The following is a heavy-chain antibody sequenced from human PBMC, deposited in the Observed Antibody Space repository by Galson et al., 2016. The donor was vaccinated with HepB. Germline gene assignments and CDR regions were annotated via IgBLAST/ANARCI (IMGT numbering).Heavy chain of an antibody. V-gene: IGHV3-23*01. CDR3: AKTPIYYSPNNWFDP. D-gene: IGHD2-15*01. CDR1: GFTFSNYA. J-gene: IGHJ5*02. CDR2: VSGSGGGT. Sequence: SLRLSCAASGFTFSNYAMSWVRQAPGKGLEWVSAVSGSGGGTYYADSVKGRFTISRDNSKNTLYLQMNSLRAEDTAVYYCAKTPIYYSPNNWFDPWGQGTLVIVSS.